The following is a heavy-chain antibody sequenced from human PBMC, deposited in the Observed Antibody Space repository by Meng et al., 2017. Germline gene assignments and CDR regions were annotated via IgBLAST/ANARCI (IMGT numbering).Heavy chain of an antibody. V-gene: IGHV5-51*01. J-gene: IGHJ6*02. CDR1: GYSFTSYW. D-gene: IGHD3-9*01. CDR2: IYPGDSDT. CDR3: ARRNAEWFSGADV. Sequence: GESLKISCKGSGYSFTSYWIGWVRQMPGKGLEWMGIIYPGDSDTRYSPSFQGQVTIPADKSISTAYLQWSSLKASDTAMYYRARRNAEWFSGADVWGQGTTVTVSS.